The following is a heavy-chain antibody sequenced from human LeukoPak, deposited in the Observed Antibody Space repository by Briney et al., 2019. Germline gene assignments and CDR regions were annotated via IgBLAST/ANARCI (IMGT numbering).Heavy chain of an antibody. CDR3: TRDRGYSYGYGDY. J-gene: IGHJ4*02. V-gene: IGHV3-49*04. Sequence: PGRSLRLSCTASRFTLGDYAMSWVRQAPGKGLEWVGFIRSKLHGGTTEYAASVKDRFTISRDDSKNIAYLQMNSLKNEDTAVYYCTRDRGYSYGYGDYWGQGTLVTVSS. CDR1: RFTLGDYA. D-gene: IGHD5-18*01. CDR2: IRSKLHGGTT.